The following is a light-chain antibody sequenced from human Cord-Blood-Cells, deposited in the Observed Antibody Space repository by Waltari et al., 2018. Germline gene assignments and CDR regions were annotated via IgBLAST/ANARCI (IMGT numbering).Light chain of an antibody. Sequence: QSALTQPPSASGSPGQSVTISCTGTSSDVGGYNYVSWYQQHPGKAPKLMIYEVSKRPPGVPDRFSGSKPGNTASLTVSGLQSEDEADYYCSSYAGSNNLVFGGGTKLTVL. V-gene: IGLV2-8*01. CDR2: EVS. J-gene: IGLJ2*01. CDR3: SSYAGSNNLV. CDR1: SSDVGGYNY.